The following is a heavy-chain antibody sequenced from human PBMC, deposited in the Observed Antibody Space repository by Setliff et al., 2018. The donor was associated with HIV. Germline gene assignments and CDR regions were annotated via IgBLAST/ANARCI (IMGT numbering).Heavy chain of an antibody. CDR3: ARDRYYDSSGYYWFDAFDI. Sequence: GASVKVSCKASGYTFTGYYLHWARQAPGQGPEWMGWINPNSGGTNYAQKFQGRVTMTRDTSISTAYMELSRLRSDDTAVYYCARDRYYDSSGYYWFDAFDIWGQGTMVTVSS. D-gene: IGHD3-22*01. V-gene: IGHV1-2*02. CDR1: GYTFTGYY. CDR2: INPNSGGT. J-gene: IGHJ3*02.